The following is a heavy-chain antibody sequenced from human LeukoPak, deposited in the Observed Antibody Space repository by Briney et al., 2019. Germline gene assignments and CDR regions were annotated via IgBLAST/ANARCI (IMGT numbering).Heavy chain of an antibody. CDR2: IRWNSGSI. J-gene: IGHJ4*02. CDR3: AKDNYDILTALDY. CDR1: GFTFDDYV. V-gene: IGHV3-9*01. D-gene: IGHD3-9*01. Sequence: GGSLRLSCAASGFTFDDYVMHWVRQAPGEGLEWVSGIRWNSGSIGYADSVKGRFTISRDNAKNSLYLQMNSRRAEDTALYYCAKDNYDILTALDYWGQGTLVTVSS.